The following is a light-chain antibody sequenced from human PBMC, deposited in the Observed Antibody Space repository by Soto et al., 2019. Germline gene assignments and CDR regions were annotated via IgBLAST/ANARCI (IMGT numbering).Light chain of an antibody. J-gene: IGKJ1*01. CDR2: KAS. V-gene: IGKV1-5*03. CDR1: QSFTSW. CDR3: QQYNTYRMT. Sequence: DIQMTQSPSTLSAAVGVRVTITCRASQSFTSWLAWYQQKPGKAPKLLIHKASNLQSGVPARFSGSESGTDFTLTIRSLKPADFATYYCQQYNTYRMTFDQGTKVQIK.